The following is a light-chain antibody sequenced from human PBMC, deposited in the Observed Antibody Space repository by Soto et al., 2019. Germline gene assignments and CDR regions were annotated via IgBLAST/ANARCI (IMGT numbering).Light chain of an antibody. J-gene: IGKJ4*01. CDR3: QQYSTYPLI. CDR2: DAS. CDR1: QSIGGW. V-gene: IGKV1-5*01. Sequence: DIQMTQSPSILSASVGDRVTITCRASQSIGGWLAWYQQKPGGAPKLLIYDASTLQHGVPFRFSGSGSATEFTLTISSLQPDDFATYYCQQYSTYPLIFGGGTRVEIK.